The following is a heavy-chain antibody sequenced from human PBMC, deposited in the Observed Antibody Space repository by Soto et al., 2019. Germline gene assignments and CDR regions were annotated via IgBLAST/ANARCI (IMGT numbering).Heavy chain of an antibody. V-gene: IGHV3-23*01. Sequence: GGSLRLSCAASGFTFSSYARSWVRQAPGKGLEWVSAISGNGGSTYYAASVKGLFTISRGNSKNTLYLQMTSLRAEDTAVYYCATPSTVTTQYYFDYWGQGTLVTVSS. J-gene: IGHJ4*02. CDR2: ISGNGGST. CDR1: GFTFSSYA. D-gene: IGHD4-4*01. CDR3: ATPSTVTTQYYFDY.